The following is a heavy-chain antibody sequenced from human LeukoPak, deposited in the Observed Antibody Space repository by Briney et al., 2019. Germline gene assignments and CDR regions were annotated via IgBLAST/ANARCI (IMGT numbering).Heavy chain of an antibody. CDR3: AGHYDILTGYDY. J-gene: IGHJ4*02. V-gene: IGHV4-4*07. D-gene: IGHD3-9*01. Sequence: PSETLSLTCSVSGDSITYFYWSWIRQAAGKGLEWIGRVSSSGSTDYNASLKSRVTISVDTSKNQFSLKLSSVTAADTAVYFCAGHYDILTGYDYWGQGTLVTVSS. CDR1: GDSITYFY. CDR2: VSSSGST.